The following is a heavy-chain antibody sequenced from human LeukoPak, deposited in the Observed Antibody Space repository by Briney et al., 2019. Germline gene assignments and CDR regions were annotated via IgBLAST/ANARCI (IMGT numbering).Heavy chain of an antibody. Sequence: PSETLSLTCTVSGGSISRYYWSWIRQPPGKGLEWLGRIYNDGTITYNPSLQSRVTISIDTSKNQFSLKLNFVPAADTAVYYCARDSGTTGEVKFDPWGQGNLVTVSS. J-gene: IGHJ5*02. V-gene: IGHV4-4*07. D-gene: IGHD4-17*01. CDR3: ARDSGTTGEVKFDP. CDR2: IYNDGTI. CDR1: GGSISRYY.